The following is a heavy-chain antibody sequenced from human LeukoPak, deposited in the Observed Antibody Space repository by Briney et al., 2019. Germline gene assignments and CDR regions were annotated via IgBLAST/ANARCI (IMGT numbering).Heavy chain of an antibody. J-gene: IGHJ4*02. V-gene: IGHV1-69*04. CDR1: GGTFNHFG. Sequence: SVKVSCKASGGTFNHFGINWVRQAPGQGLEWMGRIIPILDLTKYAPKIQDRVTITADKSTSTAYMELNSLRSEDTAVYYCAREGSGWYGHYFDYWGQGTLVTVSS. CDR2: IIPILDLT. CDR3: AREGSGWYGHYFDY. D-gene: IGHD6-19*01.